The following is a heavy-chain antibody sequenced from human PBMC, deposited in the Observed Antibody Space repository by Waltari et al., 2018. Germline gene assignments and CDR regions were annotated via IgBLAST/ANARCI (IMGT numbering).Heavy chain of an antibody. CDR1: GGSFSGYY. Sequence: QVQLQQWGAGLLKPSETLSLTCAVYGGSFSGYYWSWIRQPPGKGLEWIGEINHSGRTNYNPSLKSRVTISVDTSKNQFSLKLSSVTAADTAVYYCARRMITFGGVIGDACDIWGQGTMVTVSS. CDR3: ARRMITFGGVIGDACDI. D-gene: IGHD3-16*02. V-gene: IGHV4-34*01. J-gene: IGHJ3*02. CDR2: INHSGRT.